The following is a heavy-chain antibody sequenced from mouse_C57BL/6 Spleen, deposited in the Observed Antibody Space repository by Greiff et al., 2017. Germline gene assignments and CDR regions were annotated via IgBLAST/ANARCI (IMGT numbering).Heavy chain of an antibody. D-gene: IGHD1-1*01. V-gene: IGHV1-63*01. CDR1: GYTFTNYW. Sequence: QVQLKQSGAELVRPGPSVKMSCKASGYTFTNYWIGWVKQRPGHGLEWIGDIYPGGGDTNYNEKFKGKATLTADKSSSTAYMQFSSLTSEDSAIYYCARYGDYYGSSYGYFDVWGTGTTVTVSS. J-gene: IGHJ1*03. CDR3: ARYGDYYGSSYGYFDV. CDR2: IYPGGGDT.